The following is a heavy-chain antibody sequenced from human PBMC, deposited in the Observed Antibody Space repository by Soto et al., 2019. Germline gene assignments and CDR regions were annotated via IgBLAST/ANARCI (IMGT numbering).Heavy chain of an antibody. CDR2: VYDSGRS. Sequence: QMVLQESGPGLVKPSETLSLTCNVSGGSISSFYWTWIRQPAGGRLECIGRVYDSGRSNYNPSLKLPITMSLHRSRSQFSLSLYSVTAADTIVYYCAIGGAETDFYPWANWFDLWGQGLLVTVSS. V-gene: IGHV4-4*07. D-gene: IGHD1-1*01. J-gene: IGHJ5*02. CDR1: GGSISSFY. CDR3: AIGGAETDFYPWANWFDL.